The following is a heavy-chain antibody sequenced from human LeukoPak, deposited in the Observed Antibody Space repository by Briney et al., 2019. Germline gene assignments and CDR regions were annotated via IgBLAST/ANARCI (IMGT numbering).Heavy chain of an antibody. CDR3: AIKSGWYEGAFDI. CDR2: IYPGDSDT. D-gene: IGHD6-19*01. Sequence: GESLKISCKGSGYSFTTYWIGWVRQMPEKGLEWRGIIYPGDSDTRYSPSFQGQVTISADKSISTAYLQWSSLKASDTAMYYCAIKSGWYEGAFDIWGQGTMVTVSS. CDR1: GYSFTTYW. J-gene: IGHJ3*02. V-gene: IGHV5-51*01.